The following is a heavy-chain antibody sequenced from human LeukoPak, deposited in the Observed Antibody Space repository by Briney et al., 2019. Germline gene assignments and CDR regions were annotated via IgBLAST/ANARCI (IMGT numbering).Heavy chain of an antibody. CDR1: GYTLTELS. D-gene: IGHD6-19*01. CDR2: FDPEDGET. V-gene: IGHV1-24*01. Sequence: ASVKVSCKVSGYTLTELSMHWVRQAPGKGLEWMGGFDPEDGETIYAQKFQGRVTMTTDTSTSTAYMELRSLRSDDTAVYYCARAFIAVAGGDYWGQGTLVTVSS. CDR3: ARAFIAVAGGDY. J-gene: IGHJ4*02.